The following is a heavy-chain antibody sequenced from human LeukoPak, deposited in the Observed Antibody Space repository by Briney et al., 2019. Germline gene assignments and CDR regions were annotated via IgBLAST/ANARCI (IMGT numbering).Heavy chain of an antibody. CDR1: GFTFSSYA. CDR2: ITGSGGGT. J-gene: IGHJ3*02. CDR3: AKSPSIWTHGFDI. V-gene: IGHV3-23*01. Sequence: GGSLRLSCAASGFTFSSYAMYWVRQAPGKGLEWVSGITGSGGGTYYADSVKGRFSISRDNSKNMVYLQMNSLRAEDTAVYYCAKSPSIWTHGFDIWGQGTMVTVSS. D-gene: IGHD3/OR15-3a*01.